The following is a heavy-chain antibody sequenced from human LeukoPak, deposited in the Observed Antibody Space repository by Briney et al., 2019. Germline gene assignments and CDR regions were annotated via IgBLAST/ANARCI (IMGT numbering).Heavy chain of an antibody. D-gene: IGHD2-2*03. Sequence: GGSLRLSCAASGFTFSSYAMSWVRQAPGKGLEWVSAISGSGGSTYYADSVKGRFTVSRDNSKNTLHMQMNSLRAEDTAVYYCAKDLGYCSSTRCSVAFDIWGQGTMVTVSS. CDR3: AKDLGYCSSTRCSVAFDI. CDR2: ISGSGGST. CDR1: GFTFSSYA. V-gene: IGHV3-23*01. J-gene: IGHJ3*02.